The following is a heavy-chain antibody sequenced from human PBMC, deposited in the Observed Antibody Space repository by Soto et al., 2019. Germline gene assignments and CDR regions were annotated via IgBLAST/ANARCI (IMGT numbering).Heavy chain of an antibody. CDR1: GGSISSGDYY. CDR3: ARTPGRFGELSTWFDP. V-gene: IGHV4-31*03. J-gene: IGHJ5*02. CDR2: IFYSGST. Sequence: PSETLSLTCTVSGGSISSGDYYWSWIRQHPGKGLEWIGYIFYSGSTYYNPSLKSRLTMSVDTSKNQFSLKLTSVTAADTAVYYCARTPGRFGELSTWFDPWGQRTLVTVSS. D-gene: IGHD3-10*01.